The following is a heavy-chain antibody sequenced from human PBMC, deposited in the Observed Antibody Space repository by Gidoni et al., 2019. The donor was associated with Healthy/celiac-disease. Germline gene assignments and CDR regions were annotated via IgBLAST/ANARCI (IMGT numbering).Heavy chain of an antibody. J-gene: IGHJ1*01. Sequence: QLQLQESGPGLVKPSETLSLTCTGSGGSISSSSYYWGWIRQPPGKGLEWIGSIYYSGSTYYNPSLKSRVTISVDTSTNQFSLKLSSVTAADTAVYYCARDGQWMSKIPSEYFQHWGQGTLVTVSS. V-gene: IGHV4-39*07. CDR2: IYYSGST. D-gene: IGHD6-19*01. CDR1: GGSISSSSYY. CDR3: ARDGQWMSKIPSEYFQH.